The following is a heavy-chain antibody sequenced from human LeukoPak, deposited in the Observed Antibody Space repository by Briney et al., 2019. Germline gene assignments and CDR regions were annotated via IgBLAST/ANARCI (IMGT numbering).Heavy chain of an antibody. J-gene: IGHJ3*02. Sequence: GGSLRLSCAVSGFTFSSYSMNWVRQAPGKGLEWVSYISSSNNTIYYADSVKGRFTISRDNAKNSLDLQMNSLRAEDTAVYYCARDRHDFWSAYYSGAFDIWGQGTMVTVSS. CDR2: ISSSNNTI. V-gene: IGHV3-48*04. CDR3: ARDRHDFWSAYYSGAFDI. D-gene: IGHD3-3*01. CDR1: GFTFSSYS.